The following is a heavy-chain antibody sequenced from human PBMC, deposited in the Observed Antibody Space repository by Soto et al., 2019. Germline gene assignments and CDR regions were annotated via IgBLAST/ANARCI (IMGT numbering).Heavy chain of an antibody. D-gene: IGHD3-22*01. CDR2: IYYSGST. CDR3: ARFSLTESSGYYQGSSFDY. V-gene: IGHV4-31*03. Sequence: SLTCTVSGGSISSGGYYWSWIRQHPGKGLEWIGYIYYSGSTYYNPSLKSRVTISVDTSKNQFSLKLSSVTAADTAVYYCARFSLTESSGYYQGSSFDYWGKVYLVTVS. J-gene: IGHJ4*02. CDR1: GGSISSGGYY.